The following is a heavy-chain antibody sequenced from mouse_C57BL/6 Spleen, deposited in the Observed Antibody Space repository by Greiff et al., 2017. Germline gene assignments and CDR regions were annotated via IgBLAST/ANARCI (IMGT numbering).Heavy chain of an antibody. CDR1: GFTFSDYG. Sequence: EVKVVESGGGLVKPGGSLKLSCAASGFTFSDYGMHWVRQAPEKGLEWVAYISSGSSTIYYADTVKGRFTISRDNAKNTLFLQMTSLRSEDTAMYYCARESWYYFDYWGQGTTLTVSS. CDR2: ISSGSSTI. CDR3: ARESWYYFDY. V-gene: IGHV5-17*01. J-gene: IGHJ2*01.